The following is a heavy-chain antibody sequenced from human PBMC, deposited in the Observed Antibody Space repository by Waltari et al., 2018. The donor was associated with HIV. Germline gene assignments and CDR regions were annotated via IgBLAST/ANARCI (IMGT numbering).Heavy chain of an antibody. CDR2: IYTSGST. Sequence: QVQLQESGPGLVKPSQTLSLTCTVSGASISSGSYYWSWIRQPAGKGLEWIGRIYTSGSTNYNPSLKSRVTISVDTSKNQFSLKLSSVTAADTAVYYCAREGYYDSSGYYWVIPDAFDIWGQGTMVTVSS. J-gene: IGHJ3*02. V-gene: IGHV4-61*02. D-gene: IGHD3-22*01. CDR3: AREGYYDSSGYYWVIPDAFDI. CDR1: GASISSGSYY.